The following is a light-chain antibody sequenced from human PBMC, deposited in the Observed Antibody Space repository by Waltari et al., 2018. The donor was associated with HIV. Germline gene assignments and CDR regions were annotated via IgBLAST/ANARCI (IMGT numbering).Light chain of an antibody. CDR2: GAS. V-gene: IGKV3-15*01. Sequence: EIVMTQSPATLSVFPGERVTLSCRASQSVGSSLAWYQQKPGQAPRPLIYGASTRAAGIPARFSGSGSGTDFTLTIRSLQSEDFALYYCQQYNNGPPLSFGGGTKVEIK. J-gene: IGKJ4*01. CDR1: QSVGSS. CDR3: QQYNNGPPLS.